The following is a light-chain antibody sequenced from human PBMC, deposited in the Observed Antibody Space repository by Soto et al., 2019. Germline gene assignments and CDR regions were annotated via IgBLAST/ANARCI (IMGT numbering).Light chain of an antibody. J-gene: IGLJ3*02. CDR3: TAYAGGDNWV. CDR2: DVS. V-gene: IGLV2-8*01. CDR1: SSDVGAYNY. Sequence: QSVLTQPPSASGSPGQSLTISCTGTSSDVGAYNYVSWYQQHPGKAPKLIISDVSQRPSGVPDRCSGSRSGNTASLTVSGLQAEDEADYYCTAYAGGDNWVFGGGTKVTVL.